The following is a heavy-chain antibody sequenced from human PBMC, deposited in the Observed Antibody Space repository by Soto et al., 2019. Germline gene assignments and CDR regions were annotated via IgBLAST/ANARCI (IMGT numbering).Heavy chain of an antibody. CDR2: ISAYTDDP. Sequence: QGQLVQSGAEVKKPGASVKVSCTASGNTFTNFGVTWVRQAPGQGLEWMGWISAYTDDPNYAQKFQGRVTMTIDTSTSTAYLDLRILKSDDTAVYYCASVIPGSEAWFDPWGQGTLVTVSS. D-gene: IGHD2-2*01. J-gene: IGHJ5*02. CDR3: ASVIPGSEAWFDP. V-gene: IGHV1-18*01. CDR1: GNTFTNFG.